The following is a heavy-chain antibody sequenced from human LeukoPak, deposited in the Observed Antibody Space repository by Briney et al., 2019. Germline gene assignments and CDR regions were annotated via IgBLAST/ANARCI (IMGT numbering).Heavy chain of an antibody. Sequence: GGSLRLSCAASGFTFSNYGMHWVRQAPGKGLEWVAYIRYDGTNKYYADSVKGRFTISRDNSKNTLHLQMNSLRAEDTAVYYCAKAPEAKAPVLRPVDYWGQGTLVTVSS. V-gene: IGHV3-30*02. D-gene: IGHD2/OR15-2a*01. CDR2: IRYDGTNK. J-gene: IGHJ4*02. CDR3: AKAPEAKAPVLRPVDY. CDR1: GFTFSNYG.